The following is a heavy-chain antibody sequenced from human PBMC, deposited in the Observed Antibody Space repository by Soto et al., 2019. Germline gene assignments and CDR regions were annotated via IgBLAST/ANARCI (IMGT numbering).Heavy chain of an antibody. J-gene: IGHJ4*02. D-gene: IGHD6-6*01. Sequence: PGGSLRLSCAASGFTFSSYAMSWVRQAPGRGLEWVSIISGNGGSTYYAASVKGRFTISRDNTKNTLYLQMDSLTAKDTAVYYCAKGSEFSNSYTLDFDFWGQGALVTVSS. V-gene: IGHV3-23*01. CDR1: GFTFSSYA. CDR2: ISGNGGST. CDR3: AKGSEFSNSYTLDFDF.